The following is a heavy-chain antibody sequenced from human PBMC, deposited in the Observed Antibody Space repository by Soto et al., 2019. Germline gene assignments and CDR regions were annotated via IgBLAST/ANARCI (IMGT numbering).Heavy chain of an antibody. D-gene: IGHD3-22*01. V-gene: IGHV3-15*01. J-gene: IGHJ4*02. CDR1: GFTFSNAW. CDR2: IKSKTDGGTT. Sequence: GGSLRLSCAASGFTFSNAWMSWVRQAPGKGLEWVGHIKSKTDGGTTDYAAPVKGRFTISRDDSKNTLYLQMNSLKTEDTAVYYCTTVVDYYDSSGYKYYFDYWGQGTLVTVSS. CDR3: TTVVDYYDSSGYKYYFDY.